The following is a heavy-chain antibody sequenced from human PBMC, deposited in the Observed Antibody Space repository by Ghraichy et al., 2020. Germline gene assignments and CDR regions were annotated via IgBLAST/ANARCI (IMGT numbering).Heavy chain of an antibody. V-gene: IGHV3-23*01. D-gene: IGHD6-19*01. Sequence: GGSLRLSCAASGFTFSSYAMSWVRQAPGKGLEWVSAISGSGGSTYYADSVKGRFTISRDNSKNTLYLQMNSLRAEDTAVYYCAKASRASGFALYYMDVWGKGTTVTVSS. CDR2: ISGSGGST. J-gene: IGHJ6*03. CDR3: AKASRASGFALYYMDV. CDR1: GFTFSSYA.